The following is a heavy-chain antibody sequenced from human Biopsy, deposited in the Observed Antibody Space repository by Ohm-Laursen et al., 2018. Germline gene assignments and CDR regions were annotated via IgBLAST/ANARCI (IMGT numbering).Heavy chain of an antibody. J-gene: IGHJ3*02. V-gene: IGHV3-21*01. CDR1: GVTLSGYS. CDR2: ISASSSYI. Sequence: GSLRLSCTASGVTLSGYSMNWVRQAPGKGLEWVSSISASSSYIYYADSVKGRFTVSRDNAKNSLFLQMNSLRAEDTAVYYCARRAIWGQGTTVTVSS. CDR3: ARRAI.